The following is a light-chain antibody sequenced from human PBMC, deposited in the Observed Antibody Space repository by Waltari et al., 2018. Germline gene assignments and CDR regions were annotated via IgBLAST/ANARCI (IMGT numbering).Light chain of an antibody. J-gene: IGKJ5*01. CDR3: QRYFNIVL. V-gene: IGKV4-1*01. Sequence: DIVVTQSPHSLAVSLGERATLNCHAGQSVVNNDNNKNQLAWYQQKPGQPTKLLIYWSSTRESGVPERFSGSGSGTDFTLTISSLQAEDVAVYYCQRYFNIVLFGQGTRVEIK. CDR1: QSVVNNDNNKNQ. CDR2: WSS.